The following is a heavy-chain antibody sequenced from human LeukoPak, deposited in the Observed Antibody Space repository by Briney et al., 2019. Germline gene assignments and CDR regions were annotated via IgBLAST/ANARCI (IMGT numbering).Heavy chain of an antibody. V-gene: IGHV3-53*01. D-gene: IGHD2-2*01. CDR1: GCTVSSNS. Sequence: QPAGSLSLSCAASGCTVSSNSMTWIRQAPGKGLEWISIIRSGGSTYYADSVKGRFTISRDNSKNPLDLQMNSLRAEDTAVYYFARQVPAASGHAFDIWGQGTMVTVSS. CDR2: IRSGGST. CDR3: ARQVPAASGHAFDI. J-gene: IGHJ3*02.